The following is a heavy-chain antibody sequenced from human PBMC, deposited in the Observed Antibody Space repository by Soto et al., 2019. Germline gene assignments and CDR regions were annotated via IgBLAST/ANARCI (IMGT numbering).Heavy chain of an antibody. CDR1: GGSISSYF. J-gene: IGHJ4*02. D-gene: IGHD6-13*01. CDR2: VYYTGTT. V-gene: IGHV4-59*01. CDR3: ARDLAAVPRAFDY. Sequence: SETLSLTCTVSGGSISSYFYIWVRQPPGKGLEWIGSVYYTGTTDYNPSLKSRVTISVDTSKTQFSLNLRSVTAADTAVYYCARDLAAVPRAFDYWGRGTLVTVS.